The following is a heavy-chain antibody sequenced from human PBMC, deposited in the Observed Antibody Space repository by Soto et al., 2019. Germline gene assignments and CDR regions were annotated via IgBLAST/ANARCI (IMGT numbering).Heavy chain of an antibody. Sequence: GGSLRLSCAASGFTFSSYGMHWVRQAPGKGLEWVAVISYDGSNKYYADSVKGRFTISRDNSKNTLYLQMNSLRAEDTAVYYCAKARGDYYDSSGYYDSDLRSYFDYWGQGTLVTVSS. V-gene: IGHV3-30*18. J-gene: IGHJ4*02. CDR1: GFTFSSYG. D-gene: IGHD3-22*01. CDR3: AKARGDYYDSSGYYDSDLRSYFDY. CDR2: ISYDGSNK.